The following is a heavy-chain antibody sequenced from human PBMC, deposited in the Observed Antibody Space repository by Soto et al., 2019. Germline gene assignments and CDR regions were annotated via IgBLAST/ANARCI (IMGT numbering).Heavy chain of an antibody. CDR3: ARDRRGVVSWFGELSYRSYYYYGMDV. J-gene: IGHJ6*02. Sequence: QVQLVQSGAEVKKPGASVKVSCKASGYTFTSYGISLVRQAPGQGLEWMVWIRADNGNTNYAQKLQGRATMNTETSTSTAYMELRSLRSDDTAVYYCARDRRGVVSWFGELSYRSYYYYGMDVWGQGPTVTVSS. V-gene: IGHV1-18*01. CDR1: GYTFTSYG. CDR2: IRADNGNT. D-gene: IGHD3-10*01.